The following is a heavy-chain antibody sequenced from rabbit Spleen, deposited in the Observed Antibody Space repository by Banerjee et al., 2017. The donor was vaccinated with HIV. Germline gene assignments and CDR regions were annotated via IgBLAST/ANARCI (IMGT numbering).Heavy chain of an antibody. CDR1: GVSFSVSSY. J-gene: IGHJ4*01. Sequence: QEQLVESGGGLVQPEGSLTLTCKASGVSFSVSSYMCWVRQAPGKGLECIACIYGDNSGSTWYASWAKGRFTISKASSTTVTLQMTSLTAADTATYFCARDLVAVIGWNFNLWGPGTLVTVS. CDR3: ARDLVAVIGWNFNL. CDR2: IYGDNSGST. D-gene: IGHD1-1*01. V-gene: IGHV1S45*01.